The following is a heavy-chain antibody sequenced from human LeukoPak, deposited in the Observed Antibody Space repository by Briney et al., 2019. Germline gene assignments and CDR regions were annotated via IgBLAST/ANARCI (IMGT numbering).Heavy chain of an antibody. D-gene: IGHD2-2*01. V-gene: IGHV4-30-4*01. CDR2: IYYSGST. J-gene: IGHJ4*02. Sequence: SETLSLTCAVSGGSISSSNWWSWVRQPPGKGLEWIGYIYYSGSTYYNPSLKSRVTISVDTSKNQFSLKLSSVTAADTAVYYCARGVVPAASPFDYWGQGTLVTVSS. CDR3: ARGVVPAASPFDY. CDR1: GGSISSSNW.